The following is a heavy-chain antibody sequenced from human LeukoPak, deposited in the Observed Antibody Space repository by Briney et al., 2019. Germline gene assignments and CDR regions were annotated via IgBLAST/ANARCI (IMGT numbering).Heavy chain of an antibody. D-gene: IGHD2-2*01. CDR1: GVSFSGYY. V-gene: IGHV4-34*01. CDR2: INHSGST. J-gene: IGHJ5*02. CDR3: ARGREVVPAAAGWFDP. Sequence: PSETLSLTCAVYGVSFSGYYWSWIRQPPGKGLEWIGEINHSGSTNYNPSLKSRVTISVDTSKNQFSLKLSSVTAADTAVYYCARGREVVPAAAGWFDPWGQGTLVTVSS.